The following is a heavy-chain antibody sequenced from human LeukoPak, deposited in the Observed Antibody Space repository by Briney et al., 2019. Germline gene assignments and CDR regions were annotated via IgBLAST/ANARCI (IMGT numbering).Heavy chain of an antibody. D-gene: IGHD5-12*01. V-gene: IGHV1-18*01. Sequence: ASVKVSCKASGYTFTSYGISWVRQAPGQGLEWMGWVSAYNGNTNYAQELQGRVTMTTDTSTSTAYMELRSLRSDDTAVYYCARLDSGYEGNWFDPWGQGTLVTVSS. CDR1: GYTFTSYG. J-gene: IGHJ5*02. CDR3: ARLDSGYEGNWFDP. CDR2: VSAYNGNT.